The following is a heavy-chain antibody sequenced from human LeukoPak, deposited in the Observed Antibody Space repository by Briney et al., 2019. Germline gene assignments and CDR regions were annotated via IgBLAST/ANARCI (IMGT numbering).Heavy chain of an antibody. J-gene: IGHJ5*02. V-gene: IGHV1-2*02. D-gene: IGHD3-10*01. CDR2: INPNSGGT. Sequence: ASVKVSCKASGYTFTGYYMHWVRQAPGQGLEWMGWINPNSGGTNYAQKFQGRVTMTRDTSISTAYMELSRLRSDDTAVYYCARDSNSYGSGSLNWFDPWGQGTLVTVSS. CDR3: ARDSNSYGSGSLNWFDP. CDR1: GYTFTGYY.